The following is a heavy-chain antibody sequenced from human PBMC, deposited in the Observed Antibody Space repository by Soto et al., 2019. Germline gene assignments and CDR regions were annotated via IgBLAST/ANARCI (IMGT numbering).Heavy chain of an antibody. J-gene: IGHJ4*02. Sequence: QVHLVQSGAEEKKPGASVKVSCKASGYTFTDYAIHWVRQAPRQSLEWMGWISTADGNTIYSQRFQGRVNIVVDTSASTAYMELGGLRSEGTVVYYCAREAKFGVNYYVGYWGQGTLVGVSS. CDR1: GYTFTDYA. D-gene: IGHD3-3*01. V-gene: IGHV1-3*05. CDR2: ISTADGNT. CDR3: AREAKFGVNYYVGY.